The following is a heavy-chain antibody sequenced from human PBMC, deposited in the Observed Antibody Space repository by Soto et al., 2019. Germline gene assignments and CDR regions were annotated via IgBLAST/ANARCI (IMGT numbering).Heavy chain of an antibody. J-gene: IGHJ5*02. CDR1: GASVSHGY. D-gene: IGHD3-22*01. V-gene: IGHV4-59*02. Sequence: QMQLQASGPGLVKPSETLSLTCNVSGASVSHGYWSWIRQPPGKALEWIGFMYFGGSFNYNPSLTSRATISVETSKDQFSMQLTSVTASDTAVYYCARSDYDSTGFAVDPWGQGTLVTVSS. CDR3: ARSDYDSTGFAVDP. CDR2: MYFGGSF.